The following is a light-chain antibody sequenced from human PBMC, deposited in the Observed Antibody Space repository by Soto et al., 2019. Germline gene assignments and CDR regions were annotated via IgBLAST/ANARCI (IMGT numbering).Light chain of an antibody. Sequence: EIVLTQSPGTLSLSPGARATLSCRASQGVSSSYLAWYQQTPGQAPRLLNYGASSRATGIPDRFSGSGSGTDFTLTITSLEPADFAVYYCQQYGSSTYTFGQGTKLEIK. J-gene: IGKJ2*01. V-gene: IGKV3-20*01. CDR1: QGVSSSY. CDR2: GAS. CDR3: QQYGSSTYT.